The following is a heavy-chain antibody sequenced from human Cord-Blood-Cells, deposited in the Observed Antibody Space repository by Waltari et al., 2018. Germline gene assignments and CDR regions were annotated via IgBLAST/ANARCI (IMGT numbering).Heavy chain of an antibody. CDR1: GFSLSTSGMC. CDR3: ARSLNPIGSYYAFDI. V-gene: IGHV2-70*01. J-gene: IGHJ3*02. D-gene: IGHD1-26*01. Sequence: QVTLRESGPALVKPTQTLTLTCTFSGFSLSTSGMCVSWIRQPPGKALEWLALIDWDDDKYYSTSLKTRLTISKDTSKIQVVLTMTNMDPVDTATYYCARSLNPIGSYYAFDIWGPGTMVTVSS. CDR2: IDWDDDK.